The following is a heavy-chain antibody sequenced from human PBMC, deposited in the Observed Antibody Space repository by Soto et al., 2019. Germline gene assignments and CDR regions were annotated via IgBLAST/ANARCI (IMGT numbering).Heavy chain of an antibody. CDR1: GYTLTTYA. J-gene: IGHJ6*02. CDR2: INAGNGNT. D-gene: IGHD2-2*01. Sequence: GASVKVSCKASGYTLTTYAIHWVRQAPGQRLEWMGWINAGNGNTEYSQKFQGRVTITRDTSASKAYMELSSLRSDDAAVYYCARASCSSTSCYNYYYYGMDVWGQGTTVTVSS. CDR3: ARASCSSTSCYNYYYYGMDV. V-gene: IGHV1-3*01.